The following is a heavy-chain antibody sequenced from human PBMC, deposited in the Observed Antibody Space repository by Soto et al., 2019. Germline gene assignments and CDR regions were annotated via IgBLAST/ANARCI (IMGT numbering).Heavy chain of an antibody. J-gene: IGHJ3*02. D-gene: IGHD1-26*01. V-gene: IGHV4-30-4*01. Sequence: QVQLQESGPGLVKPSQTLSLTCTVSGDSITSGDYYWTWIRQPPGKGLEWIGYIYHGGRPFYKPSLKSRVDISRATSKNQCSLKLSSATAADTAVYYCAREGESAFDIWGQGTMVTVSS. CDR1: GDSITSGDYY. CDR2: IYHGGRP. CDR3: AREGESAFDI.